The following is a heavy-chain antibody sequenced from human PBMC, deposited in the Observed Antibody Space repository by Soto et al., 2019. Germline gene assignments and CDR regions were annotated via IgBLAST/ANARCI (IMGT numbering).Heavy chain of an antibody. CDR3: ARGGFGEFKYNWFDP. CDR1: GGSISSYY. CDR2: IYYSGST. J-gene: IGHJ5*02. D-gene: IGHD3-10*01. Sequence: QVQLQESGPGLVKPSETLSLTCTVSGGSISSYYWSWIRQPPGKGLEWIGYIYYSGSTNYNPSLKSRVTISVDTSKNQCSLKLSSVTAADTAVYYCARGGFGEFKYNWFDPWGQGTLVTVSS. V-gene: IGHV4-59*01.